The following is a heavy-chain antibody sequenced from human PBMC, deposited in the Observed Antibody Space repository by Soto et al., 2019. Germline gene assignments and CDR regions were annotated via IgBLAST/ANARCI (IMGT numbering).Heavy chain of an antibody. CDR1: GGSFSGYY. V-gene: IGHV4-34*01. Sequence: QVQLQQWGAGLLKPSETLSLTCAVYGGSFSGYYWSWIRQPPGKGLEWIGEINHSGSTNYNPSLKSRVTISVDKSKYEFSLNVSSVTAADTALYYCASRARWLVRFFDYWGQGTLVTVSS. D-gene: IGHD6-19*01. J-gene: IGHJ4*02. CDR3: ASRARWLVRFFDY. CDR2: INHSGST.